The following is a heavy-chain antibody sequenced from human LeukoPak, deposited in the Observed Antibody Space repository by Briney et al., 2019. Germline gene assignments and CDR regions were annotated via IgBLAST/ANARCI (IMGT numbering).Heavy chain of an antibody. V-gene: IGHV1-69*04. CDR3: ARESQDIVVVPAPYGMDV. CDR2: IIPILGIA. D-gene: IGHD2-2*01. Sequence: SVKVSCKASGGTFSSYAISWVRQAPGQGLEWVGRIIPILGIANYAQKFQGRVTITADKSTSTAYMELSSLRSEDTAVYYCARESQDIVVVPAPYGMDVWGQGTTVTVSS. CDR1: GGTFSSYA. J-gene: IGHJ6*02.